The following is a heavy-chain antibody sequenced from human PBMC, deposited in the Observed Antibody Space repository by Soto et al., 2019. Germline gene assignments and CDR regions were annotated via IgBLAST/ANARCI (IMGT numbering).Heavy chain of an antibody. D-gene: IGHD1-26*01. Sequence: GGSLRLSCAASGFTFSSYGMHWVRQAPGKGLEWVAVIWYDGSNKYYADSVKGRFTISRDNSKNTLYLQMNSLRAEDTAVYYCARPIVGAHGNAFDIWGQGTMVTVSS. V-gene: IGHV3-33*01. CDR2: IWYDGSNK. CDR3: ARPIVGAHGNAFDI. J-gene: IGHJ3*02. CDR1: GFTFSSYG.